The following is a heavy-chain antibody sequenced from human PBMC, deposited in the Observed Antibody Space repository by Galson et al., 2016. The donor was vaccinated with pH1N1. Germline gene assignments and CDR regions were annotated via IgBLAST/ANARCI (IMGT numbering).Heavy chain of an antibody. J-gene: IGHJ4*02. Sequence: SLRLSCAASGFTFTSYAMHWVRQAPGKGLEWVAVILYDGTNEYYADSLKGIFTISRDTTQSTVYLQMNSLRTEDTAVYYCARDSEYSGHEGFHWAQGTLVIVSS. CDR1: GFTFTSYA. CDR3: ARDSEYSGHEGFH. D-gene: IGHD5-12*01. CDR2: ILYDGTNE. V-gene: IGHV3-30*04.